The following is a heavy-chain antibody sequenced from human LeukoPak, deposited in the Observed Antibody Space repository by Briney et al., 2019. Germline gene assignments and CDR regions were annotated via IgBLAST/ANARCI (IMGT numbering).Heavy chain of an antibody. CDR1: GFTFSSYS. Sequence: GGSLRLSCAASGFTFSSYSMNWVRQAPGKGLEWVAYISSSSSTIYYADSVKGRFTISRDNAKNSLYLQMNSLRAEDTAVYFCARDGTAAGTRAFDYWGQGTLVTVSS. CDR3: ARDGTAAGTRAFDY. D-gene: IGHD6-13*01. J-gene: IGHJ4*02. V-gene: IGHV3-48*01. CDR2: ISSSSSTI.